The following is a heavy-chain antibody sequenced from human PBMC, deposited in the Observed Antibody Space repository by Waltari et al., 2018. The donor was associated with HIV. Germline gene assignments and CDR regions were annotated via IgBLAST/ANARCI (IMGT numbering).Heavy chain of an antibody. J-gene: IGHJ4*02. CDR3: ARDTRGYFDF. Sequence: QVQLVQSGPEVKKPGASVKVSCKTSGYTFSRNFLHWVRQAPGQGLQWMGITNPSASRTHYAQTCQGRVNMTADTATSTVYMEVSSLRNEDTAVYYCARDTRGYFDFWGQGTQVTVSS. CDR2: TNPSASRT. D-gene: IGHD6-6*01. CDR1: GYTFSRNF. V-gene: IGHV1-46*01.